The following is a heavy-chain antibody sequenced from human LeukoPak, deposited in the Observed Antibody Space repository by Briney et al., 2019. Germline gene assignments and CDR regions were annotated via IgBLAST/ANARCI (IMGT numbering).Heavy chain of an antibody. D-gene: IGHD5-18*01. CDR1: GGSISSNNYY. V-gene: IGHV4-39*01. CDR2: IYYSGST. Sequence: PSETLSLTCTVSGGSISSNNYYWGWIRQPPGKGLEWIGSIYYSGSTYYNPSLKSRVTISVDTSKNQFSLKLSSVTAADTAVYYCARAQLWLPFDYWGQGTLVTVSS. J-gene: IGHJ4*02. CDR3: ARAQLWLPFDY.